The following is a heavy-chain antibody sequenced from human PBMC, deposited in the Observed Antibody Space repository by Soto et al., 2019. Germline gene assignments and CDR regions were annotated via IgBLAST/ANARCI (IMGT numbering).Heavy chain of an antibody. CDR1: AGTFDSYA. D-gene: IGHD3-16*01. V-gene: IGHV1-69*01. CDR2: IIPVFETT. CDR3: ASSLGDSPLVPLHYFYALDV. J-gene: IGHJ6*02. Sequence: QFQLVQSGAEVKEPGSSVKVSCKSSAGTFDSYAITWVRQAPGQGLEWLGGIIPVFETTKNAQAFQARVTVGADEPTGTAYMNLSNLTSDDSAIYYCASSLGDSPLVPLHYFYALDVWGQGTTVTVS.